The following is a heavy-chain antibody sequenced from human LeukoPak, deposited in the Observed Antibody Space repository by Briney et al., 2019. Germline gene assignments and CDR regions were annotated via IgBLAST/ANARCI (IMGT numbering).Heavy chain of an antibody. D-gene: IGHD1-7*01. CDR1: GFTFRSYV. Sequence: QPGGSLRLSCAASGFTFRSYVMSWVRQAPGKGLEWVSAISDPGDYTYYADSVEGRFTISRDNSKDTLYLQLNSLRAADTAVYFCARHGGTNTRFVYYWGQGTLVTVSS. CDR3: ARHGGTNTRFVYY. CDR2: ISDPGDYT. V-gene: IGHV3-23*01. J-gene: IGHJ4*02.